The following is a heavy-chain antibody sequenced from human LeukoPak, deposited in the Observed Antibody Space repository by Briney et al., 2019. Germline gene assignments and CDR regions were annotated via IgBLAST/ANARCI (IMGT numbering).Heavy chain of an antibody. V-gene: IGHV4-61*01. J-gene: IGHJ4*02. Sequence: TSETLSLTCTVSGGSVSSGSYYWSCIRQPPGKGLEWIGYIYYSGSTNYNPSLKSRVTISVDTSKNQFSLKLSSVTAADTAVYYCARDSPVDNFFDYWGLGTLVTVSS. D-gene: IGHD5-24*01. CDR1: GGSVSSGSYY. CDR3: ARDSPVDNFFDY. CDR2: IYYSGST.